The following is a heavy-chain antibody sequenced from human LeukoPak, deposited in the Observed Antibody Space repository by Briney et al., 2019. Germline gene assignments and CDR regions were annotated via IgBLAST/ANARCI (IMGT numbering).Heavy chain of an antibody. CDR3: AKTGDCSNINCYCAFDI. D-gene: IGHD2-2*01. CDR2: ISYDGSNK. V-gene: IGHV3-30-3*02. CDR1: GFTFSSSA. Sequence: PGGSLRLSCAASGFTFSSSAMHWVRQAPGKGLEWMTVISYDGSNKYYADSVQGRFTISRDNSKNTLYLQMNSLRAEDTAVYYCAKTGDCSNINCYCAFDIWGQGTMVTVSS. J-gene: IGHJ3*02.